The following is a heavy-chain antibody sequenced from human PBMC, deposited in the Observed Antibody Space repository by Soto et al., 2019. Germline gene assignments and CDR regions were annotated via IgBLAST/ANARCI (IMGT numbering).Heavy chain of an antibody. CDR2: INPNSGGT. D-gene: IGHD6-6*01. CDR1: GYTYSGYY. V-gene: IGHV1-2*02. Sequence: ASVKGYCTSSGYTYSGYYMHWVRQAPGQGLEWMGWINPNSGGTNYAQKFQGRVTMTRDTSISTAYMELSRLRAEDTAVYYCARDGSSSSWEYFQHWGQGTLVTVSS. J-gene: IGHJ1*01. CDR3: ARDGSSSSWEYFQH.